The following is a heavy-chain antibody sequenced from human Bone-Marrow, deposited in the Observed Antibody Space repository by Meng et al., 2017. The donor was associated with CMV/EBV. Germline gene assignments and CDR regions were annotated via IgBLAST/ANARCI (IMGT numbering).Heavy chain of an antibody. V-gene: IGHV3-23*01. CDR2: ISGSGGST. Sequence: GESLKISCAASGFTFSSYAMSWVRQAPGKGLEWVSAISGSGGSTYYADSVKGRFTISRDNSKNTLYLQMNSLRAEDTAVYYCAKDGSIVVVPAAPGEYFDYWGQGKLVNVAS. D-gene: IGHD2-2*01. J-gene: IGHJ4*02. CDR1: GFTFSSYA. CDR3: AKDGSIVVVPAAPGEYFDY.